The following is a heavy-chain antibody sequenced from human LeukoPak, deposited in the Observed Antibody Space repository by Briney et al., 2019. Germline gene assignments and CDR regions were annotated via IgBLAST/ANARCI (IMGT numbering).Heavy chain of an antibody. D-gene: IGHD6-13*01. CDR1: GYTFITYG. CDR3: AGQSGDSSSWTEFDY. CDR2: ISAYNGNT. J-gene: IGHJ4*02. Sequence: ASVKVSCKASGYTFITYGISWVRQAPGQGLEWMGWISAYNGNTNYAQKLQGRVTMTTDTSTSTAYMELRSLRSDDTAVYYCAGQSGDSSSWTEFDYWGQGTLVTVSS. V-gene: IGHV1-18*01.